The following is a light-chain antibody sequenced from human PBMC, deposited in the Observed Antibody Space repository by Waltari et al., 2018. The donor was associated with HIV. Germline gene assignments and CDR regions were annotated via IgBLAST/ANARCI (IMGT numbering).Light chain of an antibody. J-gene: IGLJ3*02. CDR1: SSNIGSTY. CDR2: RDN. V-gene: IGLV1-47*01. CDR3: AAWDDSLSGWV. Sequence: QSVLTQPPSASGTPGQSVTISCSGSSSNIGSTYVYWYQHFPGTTPKPLIYRDNSRPSGVPDRFSGSKSGTSASLAISGLRSEDEADYYCAAWDDSLSGWVFGGGTKLTVL.